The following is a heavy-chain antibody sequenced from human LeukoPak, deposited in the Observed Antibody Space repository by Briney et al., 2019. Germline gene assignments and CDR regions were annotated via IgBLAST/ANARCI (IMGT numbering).Heavy chain of an antibody. J-gene: IGHJ5*02. CDR1: GGTFSSYA. V-gene: IGHV1-69*01. CDR3: ASDTSPQIAAAGP. Sequence: GASVTVSCKASGGTFSSYAISWVRQAPGQGLEWMGGIIPIFGTANYAQKFQGRVTITADESTSTAYMELSSLRSEDTAVYYCASDTSPQIAAAGPWGQGTLVTVSS. CDR2: IIPIFGTA. D-gene: IGHD6-13*01.